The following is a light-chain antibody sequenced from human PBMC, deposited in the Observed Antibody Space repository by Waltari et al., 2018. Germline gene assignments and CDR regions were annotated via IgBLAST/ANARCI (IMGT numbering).Light chain of an antibody. CDR3: SLYMGSGIWV. CDR1: SGSVSTTSY. J-gene: IGLJ3*02. CDR2: KGS. V-gene: IGLV8-61*01. Sequence: PSLSVSPGGTVTLTCALTSGSVSTTSYATWYQQTPGQPPRTLVYKGSSRSSGVPDRFSGSVLGNTAALTITGAQADDESNYYCSLYMGSGIWVFGGGTKLTVL.